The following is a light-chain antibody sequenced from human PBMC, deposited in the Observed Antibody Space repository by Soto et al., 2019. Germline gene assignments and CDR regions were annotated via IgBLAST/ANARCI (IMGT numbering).Light chain of an antibody. V-gene: IGKV3-20*01. CDR3: HKYGSSPLT. CDR2: GAS. J-gene: IGKJ1*01. CDR1: QSVSSNF. Sequence: EIVLTQSPGTLSLSPGDRATLSCRASQSVSSNFLAWYQQKPGQAPRLLIYGASIRATGIPARFSGSGSETDYTLTIRRLETEDVAMYFCHKYGSSPLTFGQGTKVEIK.